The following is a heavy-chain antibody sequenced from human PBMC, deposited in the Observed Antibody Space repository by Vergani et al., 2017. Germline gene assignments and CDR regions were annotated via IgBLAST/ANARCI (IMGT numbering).Heavy chain of an antibody. D-gene: IGHD3-22*01. V-gene: IGHV1-69*01. CDR2: IIPIFGTA. CDR3: ARGSRYYDSSGADYFDY. Sequence: QVQLVQSGAEVKKPGYSVKVSCKASGGTFSSYAISWVRQAPGQGLEWMGGIIPIFGTANYAQKFQGRVTITADESTSTAYMELSSLRSEDTAVYYCARGSRYYDSSGADYFDYWGQGTLVTVSS. J-gene: IGHJ4*02. CDR1: GGTFSSYA.